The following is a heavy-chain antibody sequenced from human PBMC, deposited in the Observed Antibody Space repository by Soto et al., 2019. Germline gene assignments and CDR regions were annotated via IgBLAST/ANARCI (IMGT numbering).Heavy chain of an antibody. J-gene: IGHJ6*02. CDR2: ISPYSGDT. D-gene: IGHD3-16*01. Sequence: ASVKVSCKASGYTFTGYYMHWVRQAPGQGLEWMGWISPYSGDTHSASKVQGRLTMTRDTSTSTAYMDLGSLTSDDTAVYYCVMVDNYVTPTPQDVWGQGTTVTVSS. CDR3: VMVDNYVTPTPQDV. CDR1: GYTFTGYY. V-gene: IGHV1-2*07.